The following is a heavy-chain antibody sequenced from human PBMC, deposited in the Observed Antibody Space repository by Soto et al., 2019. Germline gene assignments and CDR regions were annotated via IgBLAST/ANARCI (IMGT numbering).Heavy chain of an antibody. V-gene: IGHV3-74*02. CDR3: ASVSRGTYCRGGSCYSDH. CDR1: GFTFSDYW. Sequence: DVQLVESGGGLVQPGGSLRLSCAASGFTFSDYWMHWVRLTPGKGLVWVSRVNGDGSITNYDDSVKGRFTITRDNATNTFYLQMNSLRAEDTARSLCASVSRGTYCRGGSCYSDHWGQGTQATVSS. CDR2: VNGDGSIT. J-gene: IGHJ4*02. D-gene: IGHD2-15*01.